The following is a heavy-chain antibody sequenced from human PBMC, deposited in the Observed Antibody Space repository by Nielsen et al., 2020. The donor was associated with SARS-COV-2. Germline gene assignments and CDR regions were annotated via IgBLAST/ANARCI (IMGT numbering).Heavy chain of an antibody. CDR3: ARDGGAVGATGYFDY. V-gene: IGHV1-46*01. Sequence: WVRQAPGQGLEWMGIINPSGGSTSYAQKFQGRVTMTRDTSTSTVYMELSSLRSEDTAVYYCARDGGAVGATGYFDYWGQGTLVTVSS. CDR2: INPSGGST. D-gene: IGHD1-26*01. J-gene: IGHJ4*02.